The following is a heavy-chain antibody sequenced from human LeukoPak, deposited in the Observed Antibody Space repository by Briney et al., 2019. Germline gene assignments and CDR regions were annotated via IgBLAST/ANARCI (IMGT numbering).Heavy chain of an antibody. CDR2: ISYDGSNK. V-gene: IGHV3-30*04. Sequence: GGSLRLSCAASGFTFSSYAMHWVRQAPGKGLEWVAVISYDGSNKYYAGSVKGRFTISRDNSKNTLYPQMNSLRAEDTAVYYCARPYYDSSGYYYANVDYWGQGTLVTVSS. CDR1: GFTFSSYA. D-gene: IGHD3-22*01. J-gene: IGHJ4*02. CDR3: ARPYYDSSGYYYANVDY.